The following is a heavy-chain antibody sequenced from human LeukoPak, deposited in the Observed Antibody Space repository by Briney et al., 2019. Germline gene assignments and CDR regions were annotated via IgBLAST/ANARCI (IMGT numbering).Heavy chain of an antibody. CDR3: ARGYYYRT. CDR1: GGSVGSDNSY. Sequence: SQTLSLTCTVSGGSVGSDNSYWNWIRQPAGKGLEWIGRIYADGSSTYNPSLKSRVTILVDTSKNHLSLSLSSMTAADTAVYYCARGYYYRTWGMGTLVTVSS. D-gene: IGHD3-10*01. J-gene: IGHJ4*02. CDR2: IYADGSS. V-gene: IGHV4-61*02.